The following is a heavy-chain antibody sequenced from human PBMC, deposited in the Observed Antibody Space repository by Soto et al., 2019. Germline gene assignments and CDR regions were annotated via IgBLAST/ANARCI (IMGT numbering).Heavy chain of an antibody. J-gene: IGHJ6*01. V-gene: IGHV1-69*12. CDR3: ASHSGSSPEGRYYYGMDV. CDR2: IIPIFGTA. CDR1: GGTFSSYA. D-gene: IGHD1-26*01. Sequence: QVQLVQSGAEVKKPGSSVKVSCKASGGTFSSYAISWVRQAPGQGLEWMGGIIPIFGTADYAQKFQGRVTFTADESTSTAYLELRSLRSEDTAVYYCASHSGSSPEGRYYYGMDVWGQGTTVTVSS.